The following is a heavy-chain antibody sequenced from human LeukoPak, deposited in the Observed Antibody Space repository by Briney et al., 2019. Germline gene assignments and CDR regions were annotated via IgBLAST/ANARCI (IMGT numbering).Heavy chain of an antibody. CDR1: GFTFSMYA. Sequence: GGSLRLSCAASGFTFSMYAMNWVRQAPGRGLEWVSAISGSGGGTYYADSVKGRFTISRDNSKNTLFLQMNNLRAEDTAVYYCAKSPLAVAGTGNWFDPWGQGTLVTVSS. D-gene: IGHD6-19*01. CDR2: ISGSGGGT. J-gene: IGHJ5*02. V-gene: IGHV3-23*01. CDR3: AKSPLAVAGTGNWFDP.